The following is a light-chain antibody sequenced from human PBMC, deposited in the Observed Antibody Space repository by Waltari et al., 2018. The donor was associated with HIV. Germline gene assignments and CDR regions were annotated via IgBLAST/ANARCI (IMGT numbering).Light chain of an antibody. V-gene: IGLV2-11*01. J-gene: IGLJ1*01. CDR3: CSYAGSCV. CDR1: SSDVGGYNY. CDR2: DVS. Sequence: QSALTQPRSVSGSPGQSVTISCTGTSSDVGGYNYVSWYQQHPGKAPKLMIYDVSKRPSGFPDRFSGSKSGNTASMTISGLQAEDEADYSCCSYAGSCVFGTGTKVTVL.